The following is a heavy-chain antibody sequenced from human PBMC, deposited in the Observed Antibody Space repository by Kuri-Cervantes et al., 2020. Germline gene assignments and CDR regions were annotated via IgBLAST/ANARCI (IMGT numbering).Heavy chain of an antibody. D-gene: IGHD1-7*01. Sequence: GGSLRLSCAASGFTFSSYGMHWVRQAPGKGLEWVAVIWYDGSNKYYADSVKGRFTISRDNSKNTLYLQMNSLRAEDTAVYYCATAPLSGTTLSLFDYWGQGTLVTVSS. J-gene: IGHJ4*02. V-gene: IGHV3-33*01. CDR1: GFTFSSYG. CDR3: ATAPLSGTTLSLFDY. CDR2: IWYDGSNK.